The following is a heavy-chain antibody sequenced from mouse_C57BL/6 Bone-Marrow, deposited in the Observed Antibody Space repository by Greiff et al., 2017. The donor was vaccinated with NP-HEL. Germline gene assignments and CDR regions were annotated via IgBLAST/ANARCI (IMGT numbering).Heavy chain of an antibody. CDR2: IYPRSGNT. V-gene: IGHV1-81*01. D-gene: IGHD1-1*01. J-gene: IGHJ2*01. Sequence: QVQLQQSGAELARPGASVKLSCKASGYTFTSYGISWVKQRTGQGLEWIGEIYPRSGNTYYNEKFKGKATLTADKSSSTAYMELRSLTSEDSAVYFCARWPITTVVATPFDYWGQGTTLTVSS. CDR3: ARWPITTVVATPFDY. CDR1: GYTFTSYG.